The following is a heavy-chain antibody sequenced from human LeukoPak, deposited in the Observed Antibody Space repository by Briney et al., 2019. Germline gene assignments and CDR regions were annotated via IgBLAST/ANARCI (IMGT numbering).Heavy chain of an antibody. CDR2: ISSSSSYI. V-gene: IGHV3-21*01. CDR3: ARDYSSGWLFDL. CDR1: RFTFSSYS. J-gene: IGHJ2*01. Sequence: GGSLRLSCAASRFTFSSYSMNWVRQAPGQGLEWVSYISSSSSYIYYADSVRGRFTISRDNAKNSLYLQMNSLRAEDTAVYYCARDYSSGWLFDLWGRGTLVTVSS. D-gene: IGHD6-19*01.